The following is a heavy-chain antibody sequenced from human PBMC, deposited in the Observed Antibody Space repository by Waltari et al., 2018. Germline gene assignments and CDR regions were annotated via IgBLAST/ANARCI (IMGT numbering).Heavy chain of an antibody. J-gene: IGHJ4*02. CDR1: GGSLSSTSYY. CDR2: IDYSGNT. D-gene: IGHD6-19*01. V-gene: IGHV4-39*01. CDR3: ARGTTMAATAN. Sequence: QLQESGPGLVKPSETLSLSCTVSGGSLSSTSYYWGWIRQSPGKGLEWIGSIDYSGNTYYNPSLKSRVTISVDRSKNQFSLKLSSVTAAETAVYYCARGTTMAATANWGQVTLVTVSS.